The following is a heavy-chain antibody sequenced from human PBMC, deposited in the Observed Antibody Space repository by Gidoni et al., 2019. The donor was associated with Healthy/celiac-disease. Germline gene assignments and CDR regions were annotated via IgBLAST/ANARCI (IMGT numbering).Heavy chain of an antibody. CDR3: AKGAGYEYYFYY. Sequence: EGELLESGGGCVQPGGSLRLSCAASGFTFSSYAISWVRQAPGKGLEWVSAISGSGGSTYYADSVKGRFTISRDNSKNTLYLQMNSLRAEDTAVYYCAKGAGYEYYFYYWGQGTLVTVSS. CDR2: ISGSGGST. CDR1: GFTFSSYA. J-gene: IGHJ4*02. V-gene: IGHV3-23*01. D-gene: IGHD5-18*01.